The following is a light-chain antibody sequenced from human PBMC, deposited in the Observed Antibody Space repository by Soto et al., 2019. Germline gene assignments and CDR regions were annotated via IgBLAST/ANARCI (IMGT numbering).Light chain of an antibody. V-gene: IGLV1-44*01. CDR3: AAWDDSLNGQGV. CDR2: SNN. J-gene: IGLJ1*01. Sequence: QSALTQPPSASGTPGQTVTISCSGGSSNIGGNTVNWYQHLPGTAPKLLIYSNNQRPSGVPDRFSGSKSGTSASLAISGLQSEDEADYYCAAWDDSLNGQGVFGTGTKLTVL. CDR1: SSNIGGNT.